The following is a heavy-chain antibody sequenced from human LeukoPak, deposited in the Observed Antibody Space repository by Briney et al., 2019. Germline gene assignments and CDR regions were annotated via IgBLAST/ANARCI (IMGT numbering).Heavy chain of an antibody. CDR3: ARFRSQSFYYYMDV. CDR1: GFTFSSYS. D-gene: IGHD1-26*01. J-gene: IGHJ6*03. CDR2: ISSSSSYI. V-gene: IGHV3-21*01. Sequence: PGGSLRLSCAASGFTFSSYSMNWVRQAPGKGLEWVSSISSSSSYIYYADSVKGRFTISRDNAKNSLYLQMNSLRAEDTAVYYCARFRSQSFYYYMDVWGKGTTVTISS.